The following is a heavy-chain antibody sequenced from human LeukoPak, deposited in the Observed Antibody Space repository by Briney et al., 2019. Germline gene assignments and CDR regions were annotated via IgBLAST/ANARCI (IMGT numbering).Heavy chain of an antibody. Sequence: SETLSLTCTVSGGSISGYYWSWIRQPPGKGLEWIGYIYYSGSTNYNPSLKSRVTISVDTSKNQFSLKLSSVTAADTAVYYCARVACDFWSGYYPLGGYYYYYMDVWGKGTTVTVSS. J-gene: IGHJ6*03. CDR3: ARVACDFWSGYYPLGGYYYYYMDV. V-gene: IGHV4-59*01. CDR2: IYYSGST. D-gene: IGHD3-3*01. CDR1: GGSISGYY.